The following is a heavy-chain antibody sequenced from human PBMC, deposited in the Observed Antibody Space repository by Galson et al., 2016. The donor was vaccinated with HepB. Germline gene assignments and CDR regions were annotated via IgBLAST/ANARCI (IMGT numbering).Heavy chain of an antibody. CDR2: ISANSDST. CDR3: AREGSGGFDY. V-gene: IGHV3-48*01. CDR1: GFTFSTYN. D-gene: IGHD4-23*01. Sequence: SLRLSCAASGFTFSTYNMNWVRQAPGKGLEWLSYISANSDSTYYADSVKGRFTISRDNAKNSLYLQMNSLRVEDTAVYYCAREGSGGFDYWGQGTLVTVSS. J-gene: IGHJ4*02.